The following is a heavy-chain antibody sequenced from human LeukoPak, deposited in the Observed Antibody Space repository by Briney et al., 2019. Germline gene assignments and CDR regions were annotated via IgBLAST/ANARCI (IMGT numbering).Heavy chain of an antibody. J-gene: IGHJ3*02. CDR1: GGSISSSSYY. CDR2: IYYSWST. D-gene: IGHD3-10*01. Sequence: SETLSLTCTVSGGSISSSSYYWGWIRQPPGKGLEWIGSIYYSWSTYYNPSLKSRVPISVDTSRNQFSLKLNSVTAADTAVFYCAKSNGYGLVDIGGQGTMVTVSS. V-gene: IGHV4-39*07. CDR3: AKSNGYGLVDI.